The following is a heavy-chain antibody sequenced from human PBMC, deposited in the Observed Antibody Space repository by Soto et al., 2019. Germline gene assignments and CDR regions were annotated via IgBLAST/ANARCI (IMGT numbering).Heavy chain of an antibody. Sequence: QVQLVESGGGVVQPGRSLRLSCVASGFSFSSYGMHWVRQAPGKGLEWVALIWYDGSDRYYADTVQGQFTISRDNSKNTLYLHMNALRVEDTAVYYCARGLGNYYYGMDIWGQGTTVTVSS. CDR3: ARGLGNYYYGMDI. CDR2: IWYDGSDR. D-gene: IGHD6-19*01. CDR1: GFSFSSYG. J-gene: IGHJ6*02. V-gene: IGHV3-33*01.